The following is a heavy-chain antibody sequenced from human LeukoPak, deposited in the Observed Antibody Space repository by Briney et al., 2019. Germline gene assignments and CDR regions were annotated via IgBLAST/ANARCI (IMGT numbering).Heavy chain of an antibody. CDR3: TKSGSAWAFFQD. J-gene: IGHJ1*01. D-gene: IGHD6-19*01. V-gene: IGHV3-33*06. CDR1: GFTFSNYG. Sequence: GRSLRLSCAASGFTFSNYGMHWVRQAPGKGLEWMAAIWYDGSNKLYADSVKGRFTISRDISKNTLFLQMNSLTVEDTAVYYCTKSGSAWAFFQDWGQGTLVTVSS. CDR2: IWYDGSNK.